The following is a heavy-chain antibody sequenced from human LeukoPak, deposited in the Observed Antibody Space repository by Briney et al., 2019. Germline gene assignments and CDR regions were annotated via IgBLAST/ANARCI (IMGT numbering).Heavy chain of an antibody. CDR2: INHSGST. CDR1: GGSFSNYY. V-gene: IGHV4-34*01. Sequence: SETLSLTCAIYGGSFSNYYWTWIRQPPGKGLEWIGEINHSGSTNYNPSLKSRVTMSIDTSKNQFSLKLSSVTAADTAVYYCARSSQNFYWGDSSGYYFDYWGQGTLVTVSS. J-gene: IGHJ4*02. D-gene: IGHD3-22*01. CDR3: ARSSQNFYWGDSSGYYFDY.